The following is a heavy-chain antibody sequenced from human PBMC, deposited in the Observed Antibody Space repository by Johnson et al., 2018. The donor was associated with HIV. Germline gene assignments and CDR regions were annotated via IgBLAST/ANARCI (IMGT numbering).Heavy chain of an antibody. J-gene: IGHJ3*02. Sequence: VQLVESGGGLVQPGGSLRLSCAASGFTFSSYAMSWVRQAPGKGLEWVSVIYSGGSTYYADSVKGRFTISRDNSKSTLYLQMNSLRPEDTAVYYCARDRYCSGGSCHDAFDIWGQGTMVTVSS. V-gene: IGHV3-66*01. CDR2: IYSGGST. D-gene: IGHD2-15*01. CDR1: GFTFSSYA. CDR3: ARDRYCSGGSCHDAFDI.